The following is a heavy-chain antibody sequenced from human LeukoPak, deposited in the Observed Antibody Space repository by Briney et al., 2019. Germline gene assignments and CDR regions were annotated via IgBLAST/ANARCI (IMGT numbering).Heavy chain of an antibody. CDR2: ISSSSSYI. D-gene: IGHD3-22*01. CDR1: GFAFSSYS. J-gene: IGHJ4*02. CDR3: ARDRPKYYYDSSGRFDY. V-gene: IGHV3-21*01. Sequence: GGSLRLSCAASGFAFSSYSMNWVRQAPGKGLEWVSSISSSSSYIYYADSVKGRFTISRDNAKNSLYLQMNSLRAEDTAVYYCARDRPKYYYDSSGRFDYWGQGTLVTVSS.